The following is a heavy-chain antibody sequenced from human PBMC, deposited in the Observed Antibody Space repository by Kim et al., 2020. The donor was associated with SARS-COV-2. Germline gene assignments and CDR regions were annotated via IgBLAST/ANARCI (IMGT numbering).Heavy chain of an antibody. J-gene: IGHJ4*02. Sequence: PALKSRVTISVDTSKNQFSLKLSSVTAADTAVYYCASGAISSSSWYAVVYWGQGTLVTVSS. CDR3: ASGAISSSSWYAVVY. V-gene: IGHV4-39*01. D-gene: IGHD6-13*01.